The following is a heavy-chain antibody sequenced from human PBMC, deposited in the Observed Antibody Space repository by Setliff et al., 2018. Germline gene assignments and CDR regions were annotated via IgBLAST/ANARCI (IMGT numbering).Heavy chain of an antibody. D-gene: IGHD1-26*01. J-gene: IGHJ6*03. CDR3: AREGGLQGATSYYYFYNYINV. CDR2: INPSGGST. V-gene: IGHV1-46*01. Sequence: ASVKVSCKASGYTFTSSYMHWVRQAPGQGLEWMGIINPSGGSTIYAQSFQGRIAMTRDTSINTVYMELNSLTSDDAAVYFCAREGGLQGATSYYYFYNYINVWGKGTKVTVSS. CDR1: GYTFTSSY.